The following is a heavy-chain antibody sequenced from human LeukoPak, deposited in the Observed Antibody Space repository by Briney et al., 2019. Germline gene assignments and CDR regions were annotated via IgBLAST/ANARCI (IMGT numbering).Heavy chain of an antibody. V-gene: IGHV3-7*04. D-gene: IGHD3-3*01. CDR2: IKPDGSEK. J-gene: IGHJ4*02. CDR3: ARTMRDFDY. CDR1: GFTFSTYW. Sequence: GGSLRLSCAASGFTFSTYWMNWVRQAPGKGLEWVANIKPDGSEKYYVDSVKGRFTISRDNAKNSLYLQMNSLGAEDTAVYYCARTMRDFDYWGQGTLVTVSS.